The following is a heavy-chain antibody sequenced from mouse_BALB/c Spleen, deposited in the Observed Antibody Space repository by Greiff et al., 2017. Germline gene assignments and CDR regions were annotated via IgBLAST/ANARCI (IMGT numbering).Heavy chain of an antibody. CDR3: ARGEDYGRPFAY. CDR1: GYTFTSYD. V-gene: IGHV1S56*01. CDR2: IFPGDGST. J-gene: IGHJ3*01. D-gene: IGHD1-1*01. Sequence: QVQLQQSGAELVKPGASVKLSCKASGYTFTSYDINWVRQRPEQGLEWIGWIFPGDGSTKYNVKFKGKATLTADKSSSTAYMQLSSLTSENSAVYFCARGEDYGRPFAYWGQGTLVTVSA.